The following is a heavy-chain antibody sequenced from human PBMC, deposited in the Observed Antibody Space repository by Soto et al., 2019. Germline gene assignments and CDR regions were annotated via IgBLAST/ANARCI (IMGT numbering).Heavy chain of an antibody. Sequence: GGSLRLSCAAPGFTFSSYEMNWVRQAPGKGLEWVSYISSSGSTIYYADSVKGRFTISRDNAKNSLYLQMNSLRAEDTAVYYCARGNWDHFDYWGQGTLVTVSS. D-gene: IGHD7-27*01. J-gene: IGHJ4*02. V-gene: IGHV3-48*03. CDR3: ARGNWDHFDY. CDR1: GFTFSSYE. CDR2: ISSSGSTI.